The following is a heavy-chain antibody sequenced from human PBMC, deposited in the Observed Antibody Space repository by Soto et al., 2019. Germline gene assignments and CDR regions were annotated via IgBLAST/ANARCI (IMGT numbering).Heavy chain of an antibody. V-gene: IGHV4-61*01. CDR1: VCSVISGSYY. D-gene: IGHD3-3*01. Sequence: SSTXSLTGTVAVCSVISGSYYLSWIRQPPGKGLEWIGYMYYSGSTNYNPSLKSRVTISLDTSKNQFSLKLSSVTAADTAVYFCARTRDFWSGNDDFDIWGKGTMVT. CDR2: MYYSGST. CDR3: ARTRDFWSGNDDFDI. J-gene: IGHJ3*02.